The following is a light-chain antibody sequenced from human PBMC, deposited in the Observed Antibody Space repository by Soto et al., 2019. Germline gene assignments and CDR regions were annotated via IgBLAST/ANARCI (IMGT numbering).Light chain of an antibody. CDR2: EVS. V-gene: IGLV2-14*01. J-gene: IGLJ1*01. Sequence: QSALTQPASVSGSPGQSITISCTGTSXDVGGYKYVSWYQQHPGKAPKLMIYEVSNRPSGVSNRFSGSKSGNMASLTISGLQAEDEADYYCSSYTSSSPCVFGTGTKVTVL. CDR3: SSYTSSSPCV. CDR1: SXDVGGYKY.